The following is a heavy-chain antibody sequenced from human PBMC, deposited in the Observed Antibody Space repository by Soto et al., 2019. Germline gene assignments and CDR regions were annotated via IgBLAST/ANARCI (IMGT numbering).Heavy chain of an antibody. CDR3: ARDFVDIVVLPAAMRYYYGMDV. V-gene: IGHV1-69*13. D-gene: IGHD2-2*03. CDR2: IISIFGTA. Sequence: RASVKVSCKASGGTFSSYAISWVRQAPGQGLEWMGGIISIFGTANYAQKFQGRVTITADESTSTAYMELSSLRSEDTAVYYCARDFVDIVVLPAAMRYYYGMDVWGQGTTVTVSS. J-gene: IGHJ6*02. CDR1: GGTFSSYA.